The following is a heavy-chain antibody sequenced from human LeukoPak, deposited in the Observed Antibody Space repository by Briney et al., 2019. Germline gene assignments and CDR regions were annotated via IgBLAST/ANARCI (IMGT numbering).Heavy chain of an antibody. V-gene: IGHV4-59*08. CDR2: IYYSGST. D-gene: IGHD6-13*01. Sequence: PSETLSLTCTVSGGSISSYYWNWIRQPPGNGLEWIGYIYYSGSTNYNPSLKSRVTMSVDTSKNQFSLKLSSVTAADTAVYYCARLALGSSWSYYYYGMDVWGQGTTVTVSS. CDR3: ARLALGSSWSYYYYGMDV. J-gene: IGHJ6*02. CDR1: GGSISSYY.